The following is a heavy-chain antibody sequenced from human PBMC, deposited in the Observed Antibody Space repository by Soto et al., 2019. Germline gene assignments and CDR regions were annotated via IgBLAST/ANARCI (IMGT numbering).Heavy chain of an antibody. V-gene: IGHV1-46*01. D-gene: IGHD1-1*01. CDR2: IYTSDGSA. Sequence: QVQLVQSGAEVKKPGASVKVSCKASGYTFTSYQMHWMRQATRQGLEWMGLIYTSDGSATHAQKFQGRVTMNRDTCTSTVHMELSSLKSEDTAIYCGARLVNWKEVFDSWGHGTLVTVSS. J-gene: IGHJ5*01. CDR1: GYTFTSYQ. CDR3: ARLVNWKEVFDS.